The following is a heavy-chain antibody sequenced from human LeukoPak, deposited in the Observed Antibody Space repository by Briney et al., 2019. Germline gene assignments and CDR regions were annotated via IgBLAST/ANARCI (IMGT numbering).Heavy chain of an antibody. CDR3: ARAYCGGDCFLTDSEYFQQ. CDR2: IYYNGSP. CDR1: GGSVSSSSSY. D-gene: IGHD2-21*02. V-gene: IGHV4-39*07. J-gene: IGHJ1*01. Sequence: PSETLSLTCTVSGGSVSSSSSYWGWVRQPPGKGLEWVGTIYYNGSPFYSPSLRSRVTMSLDTSKNQFSLNLTSVTAADTAVYFCARAYCGGDCFLTDSEYFQQWGQGTLVTVSS.